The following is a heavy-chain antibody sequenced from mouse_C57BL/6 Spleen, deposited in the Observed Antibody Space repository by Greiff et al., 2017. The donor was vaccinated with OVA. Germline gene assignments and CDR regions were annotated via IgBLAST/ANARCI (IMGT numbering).Heavy chain of an antibody. D-gene: IGHD4-1*01. Sequence: QVQLQQSGAELVKPGASVKISCKASGYAFSSYWMNWVKQRPGKGLEWIGQIYPGDGDTNYNGKFKGKATLTADKSSSTAYMQLSSLTSEDSAVYFCASLGRPLYYFDYWGQGTTLTVSS. V-gene: IGHV1-80*01. CDR3: ASLGRPLYYFDY. CDR2: IYPGDGDT. CDR1: GYAFSSYW. J-gene: IGHJ2*01.